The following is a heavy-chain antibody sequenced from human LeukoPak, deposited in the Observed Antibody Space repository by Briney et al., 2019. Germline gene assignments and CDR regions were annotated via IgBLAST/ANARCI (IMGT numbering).Heavy chain of an antibody. V-gene: IGHV3-48*01. CDR3: ARDEDYSSSWYPLVYYYGMDV. CDR2: ITNSGNSK. D-gene: IGHD6-13*01. CDR1: EFTFSSYS. J-gene: IGHJ6*02. Sequence: TGGSLRLSCAASEFTFSSYSMNWVRQAPGKGLEWVSYITNSGNSKSYADSVKGRFTISRDNTKNSLYLQMNGLRAEDTAVYYCARDEDYSSSWYPLVYYYGMDVWGQGTTVTVSS.